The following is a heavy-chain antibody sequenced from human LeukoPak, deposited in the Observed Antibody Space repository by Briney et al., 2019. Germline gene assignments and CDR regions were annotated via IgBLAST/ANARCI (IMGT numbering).Heavy chain of an antibody. CDR1: GFTFSGSW. V-gene: IGHV3-7*04. CDR3: ARVDCSGGSCCQED. Sequence: GGSLRLSCAASGFTFSGSWMTWVRQAPGKGLEWVANIKQDGSEKYYVDSVKGRFTISRGDAKNSLHLQMNSLRAEDTAVYYCARVDCSGGSCCQEDWGQGTLVTVSS. CDR2: IKQDGSEK. D-gene: IGHD2-15*01. J-gene: IGHJ4*02.